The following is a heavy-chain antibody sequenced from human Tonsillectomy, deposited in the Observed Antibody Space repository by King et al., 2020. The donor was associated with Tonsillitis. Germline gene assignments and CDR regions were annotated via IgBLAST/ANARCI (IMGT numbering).Heavy chain of an antibody. CDR2: IYSGGST. J-gene: IGHJ4*02. V-gene: IGHV3-66*01. CDR1: GFTVSSNY. D-gene: IGHD6-13*01. CDR3: AREAREISGRQAAAGVDY. Sequence: QLVQSGGGLVQPGGSLRLSCAASGFTVSSNYMSWVRQAPGKGLEWVAVIYSGGSTYYADSVKGRFTISRDNSKNTLYLQMNSLRAEDTAVYYCAREAREISGRQAAAGVDYWGQGTLVTVSS.